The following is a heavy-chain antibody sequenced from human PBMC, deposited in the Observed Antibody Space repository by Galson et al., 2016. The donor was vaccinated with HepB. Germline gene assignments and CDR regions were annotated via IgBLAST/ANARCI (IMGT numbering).Heavy chain of an antibody. Sequence: SETLSLTCTVSGGSISSSSYYWGWIRQPPGKGLEWIGNIYYSGATYYNPSLKSRVTVSVDTSKNQFSLKLSSVTAADTAVYFCARDRSSGSGSCGYWGQGTLVTVAS. J-gene: IGHJ4*02. CDR2: IYYSGAT. D-gene: IGHD3-10*01. CDR1: GGSISSSSYY. V-gene: IGHV4-39*07. CDR3: ARDRSSGSGSCGY.